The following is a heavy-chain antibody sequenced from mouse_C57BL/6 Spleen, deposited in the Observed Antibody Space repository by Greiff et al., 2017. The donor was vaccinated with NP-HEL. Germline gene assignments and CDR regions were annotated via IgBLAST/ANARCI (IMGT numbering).Heavy chain of an antibody. CDR2: IDPSDSYT. Sequence: QVQLQQPGAELVMPGASVKLSCKASGYTFTSYWMHWVKQRPGQGLEWIGEIDPSDSYTNYNQKFKGKATLTVDKSSSTAYMQLSSLTSEDSAVYYFASGAAQATFAYWGQGTLVPVSA. J-gene: IGHJ3*01. D-gene: IGHD3-2*02. CDR1: GYTFTSYW. V-gene: IGHV1-69*01. CDR3: ASGAAQATFAY.